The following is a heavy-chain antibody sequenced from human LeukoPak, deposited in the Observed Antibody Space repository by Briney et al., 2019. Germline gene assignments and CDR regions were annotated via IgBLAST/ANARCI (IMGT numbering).Heavy chain of an antibody. J-gene: IGHJ4*02. CDR3: ARDNGGDCGSFDY. D-gene: IGHD2-21*02. CDR1: GFTFDDYS. Sequence: GGSLRLSCAASGFTFDDYSMSWVRQAPGKGLEWVSGINWNGDSTGYADSVKGRFTISRDNAKNSLSLQMNSLRAEDTPLYYCARDNGGDCGSFDYWGQGTLVTVSS. CDR2: INWNGDST. V-gene: IGHV3-20*04.